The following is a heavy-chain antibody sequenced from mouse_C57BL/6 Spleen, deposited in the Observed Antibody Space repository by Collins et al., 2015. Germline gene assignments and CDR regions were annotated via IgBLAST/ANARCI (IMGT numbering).Heavy chain of an antibody. CDR3: AIYYYGSRRRYFDV. CDR2: IDPSDSET. CDR1: GYTFTSYW. J-gene: IGHJ1*03. D-gene: IGHD1-1*01. V-gene: IGHV1-52*01. Sequence: LQQPGAELVRPGSSVKLSCKASGYTFTSYWMHWVKQRPIQGLEWIGNIDPSDSETHYNQKFKGKATLTSDTSSSTAYMQLSSLTSEDSAIYFCAIYYYGSRRRYFDVWGTGTTVTVSS.